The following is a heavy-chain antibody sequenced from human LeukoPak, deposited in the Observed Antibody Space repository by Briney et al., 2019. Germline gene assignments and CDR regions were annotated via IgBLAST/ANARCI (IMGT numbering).Heavy chain of an antibody. Sequence: SETLSLTCAVYGGSFSGYYWSLIRQPPGKGLEWIGEINHSGSTNYNPSLKSRVTISVDTSKNQFSLKLSFVTAADTAVYYCARAPLGYCSGGSCSDFDYWGQGTLVTVSS. CDR2: INHSGST. D-gene: IGHD2-15*01. J-gene: IGHJ4*02. V-gene: IGHV4-34*01. CDR3: ARAPLGYCSGGSCSDFDY. CDR1: GGSFSGYY.